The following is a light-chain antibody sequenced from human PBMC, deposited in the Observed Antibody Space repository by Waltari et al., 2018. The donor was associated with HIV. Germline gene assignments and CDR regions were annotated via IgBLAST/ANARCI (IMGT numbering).Light chain of an antibody. J-gene: IGLJ2*01. CDR1: SSNIGAGYD. Sequence: QSVLTQPPSVSGAPGQRVTISCTGSSSNIGAGYDVHWYQQLPGTAPKLLIYGDGNRPAGVPDRFAGSKSGTSASLASTGVQAEDEAAYCCQSDDSSLSGYVVFGGGTKLTVL. V-gene: IGLV1-40*01. CDR3: QSDDSSLSGYVV. CDR2: GDG.